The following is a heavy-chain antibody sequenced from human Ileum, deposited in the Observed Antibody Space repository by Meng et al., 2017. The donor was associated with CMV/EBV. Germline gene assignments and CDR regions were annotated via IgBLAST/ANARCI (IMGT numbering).Heavy chain of an antibody. V-gene: IGHV4-34*01. J-gene: IGHJ4*02. D-gene: IGHD1-26*01. Sequence: QGQVHPRGAGLLKPPEPLSLTCGVYGGSFSGYHWSWIRQPPGKGLEWIGEINHSGGSNYNPSLKSRVTISLDTSKTQFSLKLNSVTAADTAVYYCATGTSQAWELLHSWGQGILVTVSS. CDR1: GGSFSGYH. CDR2: INHSGGS. CDR3: ATGTSQAWELLHS.